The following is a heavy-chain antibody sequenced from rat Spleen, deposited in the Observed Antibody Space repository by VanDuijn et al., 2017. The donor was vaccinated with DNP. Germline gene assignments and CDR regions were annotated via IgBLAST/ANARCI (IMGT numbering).Heavy chain of an antibody. CDR1: GFTISDYY. CDR3: ARSPYSSYMGAMDA. J-gene: IGHJ4*01. V-gene: IGHV5S13*01. Sequence: EVQLVESGGGLVQPGRSLKLSCAASGFTISDYYMAWVRQAPTKGLEWVASISPGGGNSYYRDSVKGRFTISRDNAKNTQYLQMDSLRSEDTATYYCARSPYSSYMGAMDAWGQGTSVTVSS. D-gene: IGHD1-2*01. CDR2: ISPGGGNS.